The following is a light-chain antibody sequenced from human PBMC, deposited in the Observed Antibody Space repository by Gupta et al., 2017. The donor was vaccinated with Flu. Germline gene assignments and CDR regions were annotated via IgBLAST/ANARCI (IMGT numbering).Light chain of an antibody. Sequence: SYVLTQSRSVSVAPGQRASLTCGGDNIRSKSVHWYQQKTGQAPLLVMYDDSDRPSGIPERFSGSNPGKTATLAISRVEAGDEADYYCLVWDSGSDHLVFGGGTKLTVL. CDR2: DDS. CDR1: NIRSKS. CDR3: LVWDSGSDHLV. V-gene: IGLV3-21*02. J-gene: IGLJ2*01.